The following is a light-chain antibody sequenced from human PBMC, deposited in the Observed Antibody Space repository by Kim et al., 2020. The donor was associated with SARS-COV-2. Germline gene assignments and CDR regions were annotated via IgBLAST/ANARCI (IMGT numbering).Light chain of an antibody. CDR3: QYYGTYPYI. Sequence: ASVDGSVTLTCQANQNISDYLAWFQQKPGKAPKSLIYAASTLETGIPSKFSGSGSGTDFTLTISSLQPEDFAAYYCQYYGTYPYIFGQGTKLEIK. V-gene: IGKV1-16*02. CDR2: AAS. J-gene: IGKJ2*01. CDR1: QNISDY.